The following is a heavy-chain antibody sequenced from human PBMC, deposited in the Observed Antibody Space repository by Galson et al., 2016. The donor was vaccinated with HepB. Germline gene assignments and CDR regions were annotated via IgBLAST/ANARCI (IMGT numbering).Heavy chain of an antibody. CDR1: GGTFSNYA. CDR2: IIPIFGTT. J-gene: IGHJ4*02. CDR3: ARVEWGLPIDY. V-gene: IGHV1-69*13. Sequence: SVKVSCKASGGTFSNYAISWVRQAPGQGLEWMGGIIPIFGTTNYAQKFQDRVTITADESTSTAYMELSRLRYEDTAVYYCARVEWGLPIDYWGQGTPVTVSS. D-gene: IGHD1-26*01.